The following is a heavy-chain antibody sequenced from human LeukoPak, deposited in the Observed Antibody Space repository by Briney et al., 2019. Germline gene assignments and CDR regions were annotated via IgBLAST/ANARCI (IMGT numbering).Heavy chain of an antibody. J-gene: IGHJ4*02. Sequence: PGGSLRLSCAASGFTFSRYSMNWVRQAPGKGLEWVSDISGSGGSTYYADSVKGRFTISRDNSKNTMYLQMNSLRAEDTAVYYCAKRIQSAMAMGYWGQGTLVTVSS. CDR2: ISGSGGST. CDR1: GFTFSRYS. V-gene: IGHV3-23*01. D-gene: IGHD5-18*01. CDR3: AKRIQSAMAMGY.